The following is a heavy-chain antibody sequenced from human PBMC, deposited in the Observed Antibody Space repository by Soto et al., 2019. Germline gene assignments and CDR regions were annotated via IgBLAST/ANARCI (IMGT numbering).Heavy chain of an antibody. D-gene: IGHD5-12*01. CDR3: AKDSGYSGYDVYDYYYGMDV. Sequence: QLVESGGGVVQPGRSLRLSCAASGFTFSLYGMHWVRQAPGEGLEWVAVTSYDGSNKYYADSVKGRFTISRDNSKNTLYLQMNSLRAEDTAVYYCAKDSGYSGYDVYDYYYGMDVWGQGTTVTVSS. V-gene: IGHV3-30*18. J-gene: IGHJ6*02. CDR1: GFTFSLYG. CDR2: TSYDGSNK.